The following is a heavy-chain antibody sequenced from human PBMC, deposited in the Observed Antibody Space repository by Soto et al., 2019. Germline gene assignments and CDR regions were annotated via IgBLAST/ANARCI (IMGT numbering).Heavy chain of an antibody. J-gene: IGHJ4*02. CDR3: AIPPPIEVAGPDY. Sequence: LSLTCTVSGGSISGSPYHWGWIRQPPGKGLEWIGSIDDSGKVYYNPSLTGRATLLVDTSKNRFSLNLNSVTAADTAVYYCAIPPPIEVAGPDYWGQGTLVTVSS. V-gene: IGHV4-39*02. CDR1: GGSISGSPYH. CDR2: IDDSGKV. D-gene: IGHD6-19*01.